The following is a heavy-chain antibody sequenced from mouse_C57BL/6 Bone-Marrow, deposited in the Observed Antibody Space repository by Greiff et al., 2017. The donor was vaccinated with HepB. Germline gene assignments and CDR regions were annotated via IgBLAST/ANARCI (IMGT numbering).Heavy chain of an antibody. V-gene: IGHV5-16*01. D-gene: IGHD1-1*01. CDR2: INYDGSST. Sequence: EVKLMESEGGLVQPGSSMKLSCTASGFTFSDYYMAWVRQVPEKGLEWVANINYDGSSTYYLDSLKSRFIISRDNAKNILYLQMSSLKSEDTATYYCARALVITTVVAKGDYAMDYWGQGTSVTVSS. CDR1: GFTFSDYY. J-gene: IGHJ4*01. CDR3: ARALVITTVVAKGDYAMDY.